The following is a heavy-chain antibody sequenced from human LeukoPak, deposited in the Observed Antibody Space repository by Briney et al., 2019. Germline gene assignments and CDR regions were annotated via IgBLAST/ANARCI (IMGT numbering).Heavy chain of an antibody. Sequence: PGGSLRLSCAASGFTFSSYSMNWVRQAPGKGLEWVSSISSTSIYIFYADSVKGRFTISRDNAKNSLYLQMNSLRAEDTAVYYCAELGITMIGGVWGKGTTVTISS. CDR1: GFTFSSYS. CDR2: ISSTSIYI. CDR3: AELGITMIGGV. J-gene: IGHJ6*04. D-gene: IGHD3-10*02. V-gene: IGHV3-21*01.